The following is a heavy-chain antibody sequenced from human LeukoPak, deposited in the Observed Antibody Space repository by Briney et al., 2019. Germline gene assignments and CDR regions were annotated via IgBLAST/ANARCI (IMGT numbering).Heavy chain of an antibody. CDR2: IKQDGSEK. J-gene: IGHJ2*01. V-gene: IGHV3-7*04. Sequence: GGSLRLSCAASGFTFSSFWMSWVRQAPGKGLEWEANIKQDGSEKYYVDSVKGRFTVSRDNAENSLYLQMNSLRAEDTAVYYCARGYCSGGSCFSSTGNFDLWGRGTLVTVSS. CDR3: ARGYCSGGSCFSSTGNFDL. D-gene: IGHD2-15*01. CDR1: GFTFSSFW.